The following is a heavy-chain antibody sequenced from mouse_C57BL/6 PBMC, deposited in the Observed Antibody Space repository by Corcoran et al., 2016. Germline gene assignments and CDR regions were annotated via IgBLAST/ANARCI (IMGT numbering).Heavy chain of an antibody. CDR3: ANPTYYYGSSEWYFDV. D-gene: IGHD1-1*01. J-gene: IGHJ1*03. V-gene: IGHV9-3*01. Sequence: QIQLVQSGPELKKPGETVKISCKASGYTFTTYGMSWVKQAPGKGLKWMGWINTYSGVPTYADDFKGRFAFSLETSASTAYLQINNLKNEDPATYFCANPTYYYGSSEWYFDVWGTGTTVTVSS. CDR2: INTYSGVP. CDR1: GYTFTTYG.